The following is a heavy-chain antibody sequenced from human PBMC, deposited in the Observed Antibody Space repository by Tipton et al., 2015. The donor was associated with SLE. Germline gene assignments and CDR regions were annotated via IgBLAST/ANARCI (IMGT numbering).Heavy chain of an antibody. D-gene: IGHD6-6*01. J-gene: IGHJ6*02. CDR1: GGSLNNYY. CDR2: VHSSGRT. Sequence: TLSLTCTVSGGSLNNYYWSWIRQPAGKQLEWIGRVHSSGRTHYSPSLSSRATVSVDTSKNQFSLTVTSVIAADTAVYYCARVDSSYTYYYYYGMDVWGQGTTVTVSS. CDR3: ARVDSSYTYYYYYGMDV. V-gene: IGHV4-4*07.